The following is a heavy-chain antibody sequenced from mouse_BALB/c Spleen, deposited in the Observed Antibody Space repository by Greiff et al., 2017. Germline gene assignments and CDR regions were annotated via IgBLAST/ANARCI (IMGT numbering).Heavy chain of an antibody. CDR3: ARNHYYGSSPYAMDY. CDR1: GFSLSRYS. D-gene: IGHD1-1*01. Sequence: QVHVKQSGPGLVAPSQSLSITCTVSGFSLSRYSVHWVRQPPGKGLEWLGMIWGGGSTDYNSALKSRLSISKDNSKSQVFLKMNSLQTDDTAMYYCARNHYYGSSPYAMDYWGQGTSVTVSS. J-gene: IGHJ4*01. V-gene: IGHV2-6-4*01. CDR2: IWGGGST.